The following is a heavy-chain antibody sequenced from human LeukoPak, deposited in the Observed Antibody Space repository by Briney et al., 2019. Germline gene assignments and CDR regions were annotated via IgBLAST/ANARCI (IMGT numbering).Heavy chain of an antibody. J-gene: IGHJ4*02. D-gene: IGHD6-19*01. Sequence: GESLKISCKGSGYSFTSYWLGWVRQMPGKGLEWMGIIYPGDSDTRYSPSFQGQVTISADKSTSTAYLQWSSLKASDTAVYYCARSTGIAVAGLIYWGQGTLVTVSS. CDR1: GYSFTSYW. CDR2: IYPGDSDT. CDR3: ARSTGIAVAGLIY. V-gene: IGHV5-51*01.